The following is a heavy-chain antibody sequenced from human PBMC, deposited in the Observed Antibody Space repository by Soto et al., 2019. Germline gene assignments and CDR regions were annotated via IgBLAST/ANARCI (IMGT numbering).Heavy chain of an antibody. CDR1: GFTFSSYW. CDR3: ARDRLEYRGYDYHWFDP. CDR2: INSDGSST. D-gene: IGHD5-12*01. Sequence: EVQLVESGGGLVQPGGSLRLSCAASGFTFSSYWMHWVRQAPGKGLVWVSRINSDGSSTSYADSVKGRFTISRDNAKNTLYLQMNSLRAEDTAVYYCARDRLEYRGYDYHWFDPWGQGTLVTVSS. V-gene: IGHV3-74*01. J-gene: IGHJ5*02.